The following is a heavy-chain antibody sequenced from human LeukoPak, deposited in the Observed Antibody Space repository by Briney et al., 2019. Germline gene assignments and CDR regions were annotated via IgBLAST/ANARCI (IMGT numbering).Heavy chain of an antibody. CDR3: ASGGCSSTSCYEAY. Sequence: GGSLRLSCAASGFTFSSYAMHWVRQAPGKGLEYVSAISSNGGSTYYANSVKGRLTISRDNSKNTLYLQMGSLRAEDMAVYYCASGGCSSTSCYEAYWGQGTLVTVSS. J-gene: IGHJ4*02. D-gene: IGHD2-2*01. CDR1: GFTFSSYA. CDR2: ISSNGGST. V-gene: IGHV3-64*01.